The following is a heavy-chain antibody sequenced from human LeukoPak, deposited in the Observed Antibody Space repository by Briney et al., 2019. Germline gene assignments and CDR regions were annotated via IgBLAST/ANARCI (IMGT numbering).Heavy chain of an antibody. Sequence: SETLSLTCTVSGGSISSHYWRWIRQPPGKGLEWIGYIYYSGSTNYNPSLKSRVTISVDTSKNQFSLKLSSVTAADTAVYYCARGGSVGYSYGYYYFDYWGQGTLVTVSS. D-gene: IGHD5-18*01. V-gene: IGHV4-59*11. J-gene: IGHJ4*02. CDR2: IYYSGST. CDR3: ARGGSVGYSYGYYYFDY. CDR1: GGSISSHY.